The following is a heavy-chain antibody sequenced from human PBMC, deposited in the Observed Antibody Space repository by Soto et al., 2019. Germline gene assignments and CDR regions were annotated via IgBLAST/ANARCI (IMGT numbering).Heavy chain of an antibody. CDR1: GFPFGGHW. D-gene: IGHD3-10*01. J-gene: IGHJ4*02. CDR3: AKDYSSVPDY. CDR2: MNPDGTFA. Sequence: PGGSLRLSCAASGFPFGGHWMYWVRQAPGKGLVWVSRMNPDGTFASYADSVKGRFFTSRDNAKNTLYLRMNSLRDEDTAVYYRAKDYSSVPDYWGQGTLVTVSS. V-gene: IGHV3-74*01.